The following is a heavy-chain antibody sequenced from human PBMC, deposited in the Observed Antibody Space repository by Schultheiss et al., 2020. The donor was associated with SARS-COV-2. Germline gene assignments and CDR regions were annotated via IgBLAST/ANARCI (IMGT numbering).Heavy chain of an antibody. J-gene: IGHJ3*02. Sequence: SETLSLTCAVYGGSFSGYYWSWIRQPPGKGLEWIGYIYYSGSTNYNPSLKSRVTISVDTSKNQFSPKLSSVTAADTAVYYCARNCGGDCYSSLAFDIWGQGTMVTVSS. CDR2: IYYSGST. V-gene: IGHV4-59*08. CDR3: ARNCGGDCYSSLAFDI. D-gene: IGHD2-21*02. CDR1: GGSFSGYY.